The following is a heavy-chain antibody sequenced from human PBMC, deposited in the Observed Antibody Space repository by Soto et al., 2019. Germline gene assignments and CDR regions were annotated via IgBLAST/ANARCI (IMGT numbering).Heavy chain of an antibody. V-gene: IGHV4-39*01. CDR1: GGSITRGPYS. Sequence: PSETLSLTCAVSGGSITRGPYSWGWVRQSPGEGLEWIGTFHYGENTYYNPSLESRVTISVDTSKNQFSLKLSSVTAADTAVYYCARRVGFGELPNWFDPWGQGTLVTVSS. D-gene: IGHD3-10*01. CDR3: ARRVGFGELPNWFDP. CDR2: FHYGENT. J-gene: IGHJ5*02.